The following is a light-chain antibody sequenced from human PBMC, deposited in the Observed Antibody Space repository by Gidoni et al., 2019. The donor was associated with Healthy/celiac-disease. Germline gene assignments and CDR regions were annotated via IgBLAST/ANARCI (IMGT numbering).Light chain of an antibody. CDR1: SSDVGGYNY. V-gene: IGLV2-8*01. CDR3: SSYAGSNNFV. Sequence: QSALTQPPSASGSPGQSVTISCTGTSSDVGGYNYVSWYQQHPGKAPNLMIYEVSKRPSGVPDRFSGSKSGNMASLTVSGLQAEDEADYYCSSYAGSNNFVFGTGTKVTVL. J-gene: IGLJ1*01. CDR2: EVS.